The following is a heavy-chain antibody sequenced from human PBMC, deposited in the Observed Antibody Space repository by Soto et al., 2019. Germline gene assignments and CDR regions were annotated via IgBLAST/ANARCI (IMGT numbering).Heavy chain of an antibody. CDR3: ARESGDWPLNWFDP. V-gene: IGHV3-74*01. CDR1: VFDFSNHL. CDR2: ITSDGKSK. J-gene: IGHJ5*02. Sequence: GGSRRRSWSASVFDFSNHLMHWVRQRPGEGLVWVSRITSDGKSKAYAESVKGRFAISRDKAKNTLYLRMNGLTAEDTAVYYCARESGDWPLNWFDPWGLATLVNVFS. D-gene: IGHD2-21*02.